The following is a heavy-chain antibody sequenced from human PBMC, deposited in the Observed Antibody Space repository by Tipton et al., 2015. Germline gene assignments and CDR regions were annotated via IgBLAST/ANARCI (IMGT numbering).Heavy chain of an antibody. D-gene: IGHD2-21*01. CDR3: AKVAPPNWFDP. V-gene: IGHV3-21*04. CDR2: ISSSSYI. J-gene: IGHJ5*02. CDR1: GFTFSSYS. Sequence: SLRLSCAASGFTFSSYSMNWVRQAPGKGLEWVSSISSSSYIYYADSVKGRFTISRDNAKNSLYLQMNSLRADDTAVYYCAKVAPPNWFDPWGQGTLVTVSS.